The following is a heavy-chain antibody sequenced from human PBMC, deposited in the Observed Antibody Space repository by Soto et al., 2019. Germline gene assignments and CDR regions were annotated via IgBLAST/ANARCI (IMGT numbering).Heavy chain of an antibody. J-gene: IGHJ4*02. CDR3: ARFSGSNDY. V-gene: IGHV4-59*01. D-gene: IGHD1-26*01. CDR1: GGSISSYY. Sequence: SETLSLTCTVSGGSISSYYWSWIRQPPGKGLEWIGYIYYSGSTNYNPSLKSRVTISVDTSKNQFSLRLSSVTAADTAVYYCARFSGSNDYWGQGTLVTVSS. CDR2: IYYSGST.